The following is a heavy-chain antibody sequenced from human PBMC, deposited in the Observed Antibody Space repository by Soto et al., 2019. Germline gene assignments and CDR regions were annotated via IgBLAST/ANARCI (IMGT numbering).Heavy chain of an antibody. J-gene: IGHJ6*02. D-gene: IGHD3-16*01. CDR1: GYTFTGYY. CDR2: ISAYNGNT. CDR3: ASGGVEMAKMGGYYYYGMDV. Sequence: ASVKVTCKASGYTFTGYYMHWVRQAPGQGLEWMGWISAYNGNTNYAQKLQGRVTMTTDTSTSTAYMELRSLRSDDTAVYYCASGGVEMAKMGGYYYYGMDVWGQGTTVTVPS. V-gene: IGHV1-18*04.